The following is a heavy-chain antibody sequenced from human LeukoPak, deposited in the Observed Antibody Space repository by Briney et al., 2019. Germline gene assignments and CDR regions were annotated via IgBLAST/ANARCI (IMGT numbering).Heavy chain of an antibody. Sequence: SETLSLTCAVYGGSFSDYWWTWIRQSPGKGLEWIGEVNHSGRTNYNPSLKSRVTISVDTSKNQFSLKLSSVTAADTAVYYCARRTRYYYDSSGYYHRPGYFDYWGQGTLVTVSS. CDR1: GGSFSDYW. CDR3: ARRTRYYYDSSGYYHRPGYFDY. V-gene: IGHV4-34*01. D-gene: IGHD3-22*01. J-gene: IGHJ4*02. CDR2: VNHSGRT.